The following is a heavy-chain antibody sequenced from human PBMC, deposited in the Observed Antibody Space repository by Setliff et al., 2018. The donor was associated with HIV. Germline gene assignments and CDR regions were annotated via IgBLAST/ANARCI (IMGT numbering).Heavy chain of an antibody. CDR1: GDSISTDNYH. CDR2: TANT. Sequence: PSETLSLTCTVSGDSISTDNYHWGWIRQPPGKGLEWIGHTANTDYNPSLKSRVTVSVDTSKNQLSLRLSSVTAADTAVYYCVRETGQYYYDNSGYYYAYDFDHWGQGTLVTVSS. D-gene: IGHD3-22*01. CDR3: VRETGQYYYDNSGYYYAYDFDH. J-gene: IGHJ4*02. V-gene: IGHV4-39*07.